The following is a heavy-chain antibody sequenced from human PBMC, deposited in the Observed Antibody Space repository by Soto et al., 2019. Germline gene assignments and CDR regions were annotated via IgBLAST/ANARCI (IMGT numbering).Heavy chain of an antibody. D-gene: IGHD3-3*01. CDR2: MNPNSGNT. CDR3: ARGRETYYDFWSGYYTPIPDY. Sequence: ASVKVSCKASGYTFTSYDINWVRQATGQGLEWMGWMNPNSGNTGYAQKFQGRVTMTRNTSISTAYMELSSLRSEDTAVYYCARGRETYYDFWSGYYTPIPDYWGQGTLVTVSS. V-gene: IGHV1-8*01. J-gene: IGHJ4*02. CDR1: GYTFTSYD.